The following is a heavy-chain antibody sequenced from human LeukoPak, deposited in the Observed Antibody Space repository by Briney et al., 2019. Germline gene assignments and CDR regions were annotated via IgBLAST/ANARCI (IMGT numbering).Heavy chain of an antibody. V-gene: IGHV4-59*01. J-gene: IGHJ4*02. CDR2: IYYSGST. CDR3: AREAPNCSGGSCYHYFDY. D-gene: IGHD2-15*01. Sequence: SVTLSLTCTVSGGSISSYYWSWIRQPPGKGLEWIGYIYYSGSTNHNPSLKSRVTISVDTSKNQFSLKLSSVTAADTAVYYCAREAPNCSGGSCYHYFDYWGQGTLVTVSS. CDR1: GGSISSYY.